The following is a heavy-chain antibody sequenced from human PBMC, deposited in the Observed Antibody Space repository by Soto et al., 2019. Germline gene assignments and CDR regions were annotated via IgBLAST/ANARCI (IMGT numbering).Heavy chain of an antibody. Sequence: QVQLVQSGAEVKKPGSSVKVSCAASGGTFNSYTINWVRQAPGQGLEWVGRVNPIVGMSSSAQKFQGRVKVTAEKSTGKAYMDLTSLKSEDTAVYYCATSYGSGSAHFDYCGPGTLVTVSS. D-gene: IGHD3-10*01. CDR1: GGTFNSYT. CDR2: VNPIVGMS. J-gene: IGHJ4*02. CDR3: ATSYGSGSAHFDY. V-gene: IGHV1-69*02.